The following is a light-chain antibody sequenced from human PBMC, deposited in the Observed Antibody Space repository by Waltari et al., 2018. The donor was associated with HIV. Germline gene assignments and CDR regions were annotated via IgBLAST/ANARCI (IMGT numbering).Light chain of an antibody. CDR3: QVWDTSADQYVV. CDR2: YDS. CDR1: NIESKS. J-gene: IGLJ2*01. Sequence: SYVVTQPPSVSVAPGRTARISCGGDNIESKSVHWYQQKPGQAPGMVIYYDSDRPSGIPGRFSGSNSENIATLTIRKVEAGDEADYFCQVWDTSADQYVVFGGGTKLAVV. V-gene: IGLV3-21*04.